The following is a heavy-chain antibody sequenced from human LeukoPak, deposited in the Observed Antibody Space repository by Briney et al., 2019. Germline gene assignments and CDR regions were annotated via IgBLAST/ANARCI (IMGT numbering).Heavy chain of an antibody. CDR2: ISAYNGNT. CDR3: ARDEAVAARRWWYFDY. D-gene: IGHD6-19*01. J-gene: IGHJ4*02. V-gene: IGHV1-18*01. CDR1: GYTLTELS. Sequence: ASVKVSCKVSGYTLTELSMHWVRQAPGQGLEWMGWISAYNGNTNYAQKLQGRVTMTTDTSTSTAYMELRSLRSDDTAVYYCARDEAVAARRWWYFDYWGQGTLVTVSS.